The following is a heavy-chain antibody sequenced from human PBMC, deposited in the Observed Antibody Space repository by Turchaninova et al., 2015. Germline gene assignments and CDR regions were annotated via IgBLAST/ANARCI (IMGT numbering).Heavy chain of an antibody. CDR1: GDSMSSYY. Sequence: QVQLQESGPGLVKPSETLSLTCTVSGDSMSSYYWSWIRKPPGKGLECIGYISYSGSTHYTPSLKSRVTISADTSKNQFALKLSSVTAADTAVYFCARLTGYYDSRGYCLDFWGQGTLVTVSP. J-gene: IGHJ4*02. CDR3: ARLTGYYDSRGYCLDF. V-gene: IGHV4-59*08. D-gene: IGHD3-22*01. CDR2: ISYSGST.